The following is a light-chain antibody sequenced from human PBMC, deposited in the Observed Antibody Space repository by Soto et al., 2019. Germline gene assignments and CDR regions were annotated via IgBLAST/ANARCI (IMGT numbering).Light chain of an antibody. V-gene: IGKV3-15*01. CDR2: GAS. CDR3: QQYHNWPPWT. CDR1: QSVYGN. Sequence: EVVMTQSPATLSVSPGERATLSCRASQSVYGNLAWYQQKPGQSPRLLIYGASTRATGIPARFSGSGSGTEFALTISSLQSEDFAVYYCQQYHNWPPWTFGPGTKADIK. J-gene: IGKJ1*01.